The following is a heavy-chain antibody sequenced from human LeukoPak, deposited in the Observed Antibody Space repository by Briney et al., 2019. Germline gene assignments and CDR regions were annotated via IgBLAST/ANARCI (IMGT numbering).Heavy chain of an antibody. J-gene: IGHJ6*03. Sequence: GGSLRLSCAASGFTFSSYAMSWVRQAPGKGLEWVSAISGSGGSTDNADSVKGRFTISRDNSKDMLYLQMNSLRAEDTAVYYCARRTAGAKDVWGKGTTVTV. D-gene: IGHD6-19*01. CDR2: ISGSGGST. CDR3: ARRTAGAKDV. V-gene: IGHV3-23*01. CDR1: GFTFSSYA.